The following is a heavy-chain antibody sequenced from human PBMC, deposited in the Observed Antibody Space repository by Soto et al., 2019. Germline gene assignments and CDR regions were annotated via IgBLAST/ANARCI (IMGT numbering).Heavy chain of an antibody. Sequence: PSETLSLTCTVSGDSIRSSGYSWGWIRQPPGEGLEWIGTIYYSGSTNYNPSLKSRVTISVDTSKNQFSLKLSSVTAADTAVYYCARLYYYYYGMDVWGQGTTVTVSS. J-gene: IGHJ6*02. CDR1: GDSIRSSGYS. CDR2: IYYSGST. CDR3: ARLYYYYYGMDV. V-gene: IGHV4-39*07.